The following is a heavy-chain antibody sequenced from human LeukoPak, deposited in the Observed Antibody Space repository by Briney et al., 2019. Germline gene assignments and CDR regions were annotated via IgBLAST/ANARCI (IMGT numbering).Heavy chain of an antibody. J-gene: IGHJ3*02. CDR3: ARGDWNYESAFDI. CDR1: GFTFSSYW. CDR2: INTNGSST. D-gene: IGHD1-7*01. Sequence: QPGGSLRLSCAASGFTFSSYWMHWVRQAPGKGLVWVSRINTNGSSTSYADSVKGRFTISRDNAKNTLYLQMNSLRAEDTAVYYCARGDWNYESAFDIWGQGTMVTVSS. V-gene: IGHV3-74*01.